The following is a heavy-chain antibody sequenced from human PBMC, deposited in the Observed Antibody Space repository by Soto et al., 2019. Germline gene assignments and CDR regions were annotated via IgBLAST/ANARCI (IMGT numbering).Heavy chain of an antibody. J-gene: IGHJ4*02. CDR3: ARQFPAAMRPIDY. CDR2: INSDGSST. V-gene: IGHV3-74*01. D-gene: IGHD2-2*01. Sequence: GGSLRLSCAASGFTFSSYWMHWVRQAPGKGLVWVSRINSDGSSTSYADSVKGRFTISRDNAKNTLYLQMNSLRAEDTAVYYCARQFPAAMRPIDYWGQGTLVTVSS. CDR1: GFTFSSYW.